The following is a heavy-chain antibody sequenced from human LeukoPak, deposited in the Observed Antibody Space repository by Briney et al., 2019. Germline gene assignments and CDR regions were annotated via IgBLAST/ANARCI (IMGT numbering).Heavy chain of an antibody. Sequence: GASLRLSCAASGFTFSSYTMNWVRQAPGKGLEWVSSMTSNGHTYYADSVKGGFTISRDNVKKSLFLQMNSLRAEDTAIYYCARDLDFWSGYKDYWGQGSLVTVSS. J-gene: IGHJ4*02. V-gene: IGHV3-21*01. CDR1: GFTFSSYT. D-gene: IGHD3-3*01. CDR2: MTSNGHT. CDR3: ARDLDFWSGYKDY.